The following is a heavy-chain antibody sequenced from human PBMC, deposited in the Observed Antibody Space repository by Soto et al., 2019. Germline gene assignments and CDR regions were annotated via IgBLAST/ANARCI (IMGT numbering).Heavy chain of an antibody. CDR1: GGSSSSTSYY. V-gene: IGHV4-39*02. J-gene: IGHJ4*02. CDR3: AAQSYESRGYYCAY. Sequence: QLLLQESGPGLVKPSETLSLTCTVSGGSSSSTSYYWGWIRQPPGKGREWIGSIDSSGNAYYNPTLTSRVTISVDTSKSHLSLKLSSVTAADTAVYYCAAQSYESRGYYCAYWGQGTLVTVSS. D-gene: IGHD3-22*01. CDR2: IDSSGNA.